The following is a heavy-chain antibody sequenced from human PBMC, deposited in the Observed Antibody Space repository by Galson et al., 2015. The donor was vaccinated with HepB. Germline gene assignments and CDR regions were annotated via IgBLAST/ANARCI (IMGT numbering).Heavy chain of an antibody. CDR3: AFVVVVAATPGAFDI. J-gene: IGHJ3*02. CDR2: INAGNGNT. Sequence: SVKVSCKASGYTFTSYAMHWVRQAPGQRLEWMGWINAGNGNTKYSQKFQGRVTITRDTSASTAYMELSSLRSEDTAVYYCAFVVVVAATPGAFDIWGQGTIVTVSS. CDR1: GYTFTSYA. V-gene: IGHV1-3*01. D-gene: IGHD2-15*01.